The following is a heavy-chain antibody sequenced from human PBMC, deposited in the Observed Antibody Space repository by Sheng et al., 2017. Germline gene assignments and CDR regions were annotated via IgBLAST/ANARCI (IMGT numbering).Heavy chain of an antibody. CDR3: ARADNSDYYRIDY. V-gene: IGHV1-46*01. CDR1: GYIFINYF. D-gene: IGHD3-22*01. J-gene: IGHJ4*01. Sequence: QVQLVQSGAEVKKPGASVKVSCKASGYIFINYFMHWVRQAPGQGLEWVGMINPRDGRTTYAQKFQGTVTLTKDTSTSTVYMELSSLRSEDTAVYYCARADNSDYYRIDYWG. CDR2: INPRDGRT.